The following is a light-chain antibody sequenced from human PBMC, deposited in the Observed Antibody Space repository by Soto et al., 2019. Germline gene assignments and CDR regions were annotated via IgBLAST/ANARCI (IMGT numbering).Light chain of an antibody. CDR2: SNN. CDR3: AAWDDSLNGVV. V-gene: IGLV1-44*01. CDR1: SSNIGSNT. Sequence: QAVVTQPPSASGTPGQRVTISCSGSSSNIGSNTVNWYQQLPGTAPKLIYSNNQRPSGVPDRFSGSKSGTSASLAISGLRSEDEADYYCAAWDDSLNGVVFGGGTKLTVL. J-gene: IGLJ2*01.